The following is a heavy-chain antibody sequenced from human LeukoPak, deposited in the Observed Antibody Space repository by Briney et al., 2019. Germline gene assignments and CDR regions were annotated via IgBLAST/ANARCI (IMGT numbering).Heavy chain of an antibody. D-gene: IGHD3-22*01. CDR1: EYTFSNYA. V-gene: IGHV3-23*01. Sequence: PGGSLRLSCVASEYTFSNYAMSWVRQAPGKGLEWVSSIDSGGGSTYYADSVKGQFTISRDNSKNTLYLQMNSLRAEDTAIYYCASADGSGYRYYWGQGTLVTVSS. J-gene: IGHJ4*02. CDR2: IDSGGGST. CDR3: ASADGSGYRYY.